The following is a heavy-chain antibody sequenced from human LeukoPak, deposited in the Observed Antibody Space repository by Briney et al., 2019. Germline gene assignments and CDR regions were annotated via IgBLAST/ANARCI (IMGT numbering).Heavy chain of an antibody. CDR3: ARDVGLTVGFDY. CDR1: GYTFTSYY. J-gene: IGHJ4*02. CDR2: INPSGGST. V-gene: IGHV1-46*01. D-gene: IGHD3-9*01. Sequence: ASVKVSCKASGYTFTSYYMHWVRQAPGQELKWMGIINPSGGSTSYAQKFQGRVTMTRDTSTSTVYMELSSLRSEDTAVYYCARDVGLTVGFDYWGQGTLVTVSS.